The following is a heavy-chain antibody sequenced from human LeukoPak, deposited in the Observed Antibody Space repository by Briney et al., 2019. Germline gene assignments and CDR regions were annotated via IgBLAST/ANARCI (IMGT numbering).Heavy chain of an antibody. CDR2: ISAYNGNT. CDR1: GYTFTGYY. CDR3: ARDTERHWLSFDY. V-gene: IGHV1-18*04. Sequence: ASVKVSCKASGYTFTGYYMHWVRQTPGQGLEWMGWISAYNGNTNYAQKLQGRVTMTTDTSTSTAYMELRSLRSDDTAVYYCARDTERHWLSFDYWGQGTLVTVSS. D-gene: IGHD3-9*01. J-gene: IGHJ4*02.